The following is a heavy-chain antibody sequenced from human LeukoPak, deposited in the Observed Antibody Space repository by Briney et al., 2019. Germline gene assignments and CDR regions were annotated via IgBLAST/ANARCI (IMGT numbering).Heavy chain of an antibody. J-gene: IGHJ6*03. Sequence: GGSLRLSCTASGFTFSSYSMNWVRQAPGKGLEWVAVISYDGSNKYYADSVKGRSTISRDNSKNTLYLQMNSLRAEDTAVYYCARDPGIAAAGRYYYYYYMDVWGKGTTVTVSS. CDR1: GFTFSSYS. V-gene: IGHV3-30*03. D-gene: IGHD6-13*01. CDR3: ARDPGIAAAGRYYYYYYMDV. CDR2: ISYDGSNK.